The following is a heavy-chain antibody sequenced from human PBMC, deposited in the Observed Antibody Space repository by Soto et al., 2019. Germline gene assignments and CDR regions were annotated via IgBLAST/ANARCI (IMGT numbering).Heavy chain of an antibody. CDR1: GFTFTSSA. CDR2: IVVGSGNT. Sequence: SVKVSCKASGFTFTSSAVQWVRQARGQRLEWIGWIVVGSGNTNYAQKFQERVTITRDMSTSTAYMELSSLRSEDTAVYYCAAEDSSGYYFDYWGQGTLVTVSS. CDR3: AAEDSSGYYFDY. V-gene: IGHV1-58*01. J-gene: IGHJ4*02. D-gene: IGHD3-22*01.